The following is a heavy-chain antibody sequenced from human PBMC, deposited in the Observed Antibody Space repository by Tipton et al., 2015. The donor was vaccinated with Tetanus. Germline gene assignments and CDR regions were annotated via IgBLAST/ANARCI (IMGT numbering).Heavy chain of an antibody. CDR2: ISGSGGHI. V-gene: IGHV3-48*01. Sequence: SLRLSCVGSGFTFSDYSINWVRQAPGRGLEWVTFISGSGGHIYYADSVKGRFTVSRDNAKNSVYLQMNSLRAEDTAVFYCARSGYYYGLDVWGQGTTVTVSS. CDR3: ARSGYYYGLDV. D-gene: IGHD1-26*01. J-gene: IGHJ6*02. CDR1: GFTFSDYS.